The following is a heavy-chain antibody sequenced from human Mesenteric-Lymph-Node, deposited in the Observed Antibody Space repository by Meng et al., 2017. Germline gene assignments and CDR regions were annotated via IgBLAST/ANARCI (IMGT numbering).Heavy chain of an antibody. Sequence: GESLKISCAASGFTVSSYAMSWVRQAPGKGLEWVSAISGSGGSTYYADSVKGRFTISSDNSKNTLYLQMNSLRAEDTAVYYCAKDRGSGSYYRVDAFDIWGQGTMVTVSS. V-gene: IGHV3-23*01. CDR2: ISGSGGST. J-gene: IGHJ3*02. CDR1: GFTVSSYA. D-gene: IGHD3-10*01. CDR3: AKDRGSGSYYRVDAFDI.